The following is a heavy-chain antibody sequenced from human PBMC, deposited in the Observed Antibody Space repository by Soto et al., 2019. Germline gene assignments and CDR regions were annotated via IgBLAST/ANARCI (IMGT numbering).Heavy chain of an antibody. V-gene: IGHV3-53*01. J-gene: IGHJ6*02. CDR2: IYSGGGT. CDR3: ANYYGLDV. CDR1: GFSVSSNY. Sequence: PGGSLRLSCAATGFSVSSNYMTWVRQAPGKGLEWVSVIYSGGGTDYADSVKGRFTISRDNSKNTVYLQMNGLRAEDTAVYYCANYYGLDVWGRGTTVTVSS.